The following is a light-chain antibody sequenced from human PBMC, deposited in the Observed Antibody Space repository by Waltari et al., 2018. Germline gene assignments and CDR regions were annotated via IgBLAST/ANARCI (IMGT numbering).Light chain of an antibody. Sequence: EVVLTQSPDTLSSSPGERATLSCRASQSLTKRYLAWYQQKPGQAPRLLIYGASSRAPGIPNRFSGSGSGTDFTLTISRLEPEDFAVYYCQQYGSSILYTFGQGTKLEIK. CDR3: QQYGSSILYT. CDR2: GAS. J-gene: IGKJ2*01. V-gene: IGKV3-20*01. CDR1: QSLTKRY.